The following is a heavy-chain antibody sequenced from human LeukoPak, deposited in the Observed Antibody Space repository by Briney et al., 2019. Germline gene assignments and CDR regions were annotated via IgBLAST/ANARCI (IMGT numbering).Heavy chain of an antibody. J-gene: IGHJ4*02. D-gene: IGHD3-22*01. CDR3: CKYYYDSSGYYDDY. Sequence: PSETLSLTCTVSGGSISGSSYYWGWIRQPPGMGLEWIGSIYYSGSTYYNPSLKGRVTISVDTSKNQFSLKLSSVTAADTAVYYCCKYYYDSSGYYDDYWGQGTLVTVSS. V-gene: IGHV4-39*01. CDR1: GGSISGSSYY. CDR2: IYYSGST.